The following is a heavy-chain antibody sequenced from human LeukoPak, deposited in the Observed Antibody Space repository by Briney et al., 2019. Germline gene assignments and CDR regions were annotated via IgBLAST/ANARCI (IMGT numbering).Heavy chain of an antibody. CDR1: GFTFSSYA. CDR3: ARDTSAWDDSSGYSDY. J-gene: IGHJ4*02. Sequence: GGSLRLSCAASGFTFSSYAMHWVRQAPGKGLEWVAVISYDGSNKYYADSVKGRFTISRDNSKNTLYLQMDSLRAEDTALYFCARDTSAWDDSSGYSDYWGQGTLVTVSS. D-gene: IGHD3-22*01. V-gene: IGHV3-30-3*01. CDR2: ISYDGSNK.